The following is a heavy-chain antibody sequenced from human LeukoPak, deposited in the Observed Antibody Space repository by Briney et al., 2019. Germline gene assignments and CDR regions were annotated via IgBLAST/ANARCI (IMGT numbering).Heavy chain of an antibody. D-gene: IGHD5-18*01. Sequence: GESLKISCKGSGYSFTSYWIGWVRQMPGKGLEWIGIIYPGDSDTRYSPSFQGQVTISADKSISTAYLQWSSLKASDTAMYYCARPVDTAMVAFDYWGQGTLVTVSS. CDR2: IYPGDSDT. CDR3: ARPVDTAMVAFDY. J-gene: IGHJ4*02. CDR1: GYSFTSYW. V-gene: IGHV5-51*01.